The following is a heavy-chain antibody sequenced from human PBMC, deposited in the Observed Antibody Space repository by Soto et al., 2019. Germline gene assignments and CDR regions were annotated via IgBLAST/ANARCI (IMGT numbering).Heavy chain of an antibody. D-gene: IGHD2-15*01. Sequence: GGSLRLSCAASGFTFSDYAMNWVRQAPGKGLDWVSYISSGGGTIYYADSVKGRFTTSRDNAKNSLFLQVNSLRAEDTAVYYCARDRGYCSGGTCYSVLDHWGQGILVTVSS. CDR3: ARDRGYCSGGTCYSVLDH. V-gene: IGHV3-48*03. CDR1: GFTFSDYA. CDR2: ISSGGGTI. J-gene: IGHJ4*02.